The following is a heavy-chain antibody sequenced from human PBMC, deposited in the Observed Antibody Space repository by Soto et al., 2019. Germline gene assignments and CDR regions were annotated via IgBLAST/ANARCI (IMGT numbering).Heavy chain of an antibody. CDR3: AGARIRGVFDY. J-gene: IGHJ4*02. Sequence: GGSLRLSCAASGFIVSSNYMSWVRQAPGKGLEWVSVISNNGNTYYSDSVKGRFTISRDNSMNTLYLQMNGLRVEDTALYYCAGARIRGVFDYWGQGTLVTVSS. V-gene: IGHV3-66*01. CDR1: GFIVSSNY. D-gene: IGHD3-10*01. CDR2: ISNNGNT.